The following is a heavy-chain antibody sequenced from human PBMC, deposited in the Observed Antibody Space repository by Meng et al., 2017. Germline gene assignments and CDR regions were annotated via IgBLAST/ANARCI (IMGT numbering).Heavy chain of an antibody. CDR2: INSDGSST. CDR1: GFTFSSYW. J-gene: IGHJ4*02. V-gene: IGHV3-74*01. CDR3: ARVPDWGSGWSLPGDY. D-gene: IGHD6-19*01. Sequence: VQVVELWGGLVRPGGSRGLSCAASGFTFSSYWMHWVRQAPGKGLVWVSRINSDGSSTSYADSVKGRFTISRDNAKNTLYLQMNSLRAEDTAVYYCARVPDWGSGWSLPGDYWGQGTLVTVSS.